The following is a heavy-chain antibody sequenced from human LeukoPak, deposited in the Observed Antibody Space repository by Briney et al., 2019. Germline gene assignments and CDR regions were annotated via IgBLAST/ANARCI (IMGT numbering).Heavy chain of an antibody. CDR2: INPSGGST. V-gene: IGHV1-46*01. D-gene: IGHD3-16*02. CDR1: GYTFTSYY. J-gene: IGHJ6*02. Sequence: ASVKVSCTASGYTFTSYYMHGVRQAPGQGGEWMGIINPSGGSTSYAQKFQGRVTMTRDTSTSTVYMELSSLRSEDTAVYYCALDGMITFGGVIGGMDVWGQGTTVTVSS. CDR3: ALDGMITFGGVIGGMDV.